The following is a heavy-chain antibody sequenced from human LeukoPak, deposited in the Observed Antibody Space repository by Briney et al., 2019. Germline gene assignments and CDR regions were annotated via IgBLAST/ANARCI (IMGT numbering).Heavy chain of an antibody. CDR1: GGSISSYY. Sequence: SETLSLTCTVSGGSISSYYWSWIRQPPGKGLEWIGYIYYSGSTNYNPSLKRRVTISVDTSKNQFSLKLSSVTAADTAVYYCARVGPISAAVDYWGQGTLVTVSS. D-gene: IGHD2-2*01. V-gene: IGHV4-59*01. CDR2: IYYSGST. CDR3: ARVGPISAAVDY. J-gene: IGHJ4*02.